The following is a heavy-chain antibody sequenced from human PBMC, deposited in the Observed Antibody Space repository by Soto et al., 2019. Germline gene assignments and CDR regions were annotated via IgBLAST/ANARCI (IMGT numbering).Heavy chain of an antibody. D-gene: IGHD6-6*01. Sequence: EVQLVESGGGVVQPGGSLKLSCAASGFTFSGYAMHWVRQASGKGLEWVGGIRSKANSYAKAYAASVKGRVTISRDDSKHMACLQMNSPATEDTAVYYCTRGYSSSQGLDWGQGTLVTVSS. CDR3: TRGYSSSQGLD. CDR2: IRSKANSYAK. J-gene: IGHJ4*02. CDR1: GFTFSGYA. V-gene: IGHV3-73*02.